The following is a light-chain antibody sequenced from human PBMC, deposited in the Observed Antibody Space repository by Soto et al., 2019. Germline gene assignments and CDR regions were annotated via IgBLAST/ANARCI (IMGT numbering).Light chain of an antibody. J-gene: IGKJ5*01. V-gene: IGKV3-15*01. Sequence: EIVLTQSPGTLSLSPGERATLSCSASQSVSSSFLAWYQQKPGQAPRILMYDASTRATGISARFSGSGSGTEFTLTISSLQSEDFAVYYCQQYHNWPITFGQGTRLEIK. CDR1: QSVSSS. CDR2: DAS. CDR3: QQYHNWPIT.